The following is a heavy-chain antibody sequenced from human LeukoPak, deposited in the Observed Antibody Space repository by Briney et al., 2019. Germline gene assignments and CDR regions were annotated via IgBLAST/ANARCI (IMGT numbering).Heavy chain of an antibody. J-gene: IGHJ3*02. Sequence: GGSLRLSCAASGFTFSSYAMSWVRQAPGKGLEWFSAISGSGGSTYYADSVKGRFTISRDNSKNTLYLQMNSLRAEDTAVYYCAKGCSSTSCRDAFDIWGQGAMVTVSS. CDR1: GFTFSSYA. CDR3: AKGCSSTSCRDAFDI. D-gene: IGHD2-2*01. CDR2: ISGSGGST. V-gene: IGHV3-23*01.